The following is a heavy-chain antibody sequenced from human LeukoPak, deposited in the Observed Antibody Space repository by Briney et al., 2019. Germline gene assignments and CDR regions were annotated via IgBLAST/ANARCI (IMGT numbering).Heavy chain of an antibody. D-gene: IGHD3-22*01. Sequence: GASVKVSCKASGYPFTSYYMHWVRQAPGQGLEWMGIINPRGGSISYAQKFQGRVTMTRDTSTSTVYMELSSLRSEDTAVYYCARDLPYDTSGYYFDYWGQGTLVTVSS. CDR1: GYPFTSYY. V-gene: IGHV1-46*01. CDR3: ARDLPYDTSGYYFDY. J-gene: IGHJ4*02. CDR2: INPRGGSI.